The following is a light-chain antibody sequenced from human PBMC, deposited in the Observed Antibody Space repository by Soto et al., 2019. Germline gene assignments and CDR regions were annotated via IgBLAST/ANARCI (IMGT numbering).Light chain of an antibody. CDR1: QGNSNY. CDR3: QDHQT. J-gene: IGKJ1*01. CDR2: AAS. V-gene: IGKV1-27*01. Sequence: DIQMTQSPSSLSASVGDRVTITCRASQGNSNYLAWYQQKPGKVPKLLIYAASTLQSGVPSRFSGSGSGTDFTLTISSLQPEDVATYYCQDHQTFGQGTKVEIK.